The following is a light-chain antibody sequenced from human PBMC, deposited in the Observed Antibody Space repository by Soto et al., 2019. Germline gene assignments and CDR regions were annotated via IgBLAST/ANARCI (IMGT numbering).Light chain of an antibody. CDR2: GAS. V-gene: IGKV3-20*01. CDR3: QQYGSSQWT. Sequence: EIVLSQSPGALSLSPGERATLSCRASQSVSSSHLAWYQQKPGQAPRLLIYGASSRATGIPDRFSGSGSGTDFTLTISRLEPEDFAVYYCQQYGSSQWTFGQGTKVEIK. J-gene: IGKJ1*01. CDR1: QSVSSSH.